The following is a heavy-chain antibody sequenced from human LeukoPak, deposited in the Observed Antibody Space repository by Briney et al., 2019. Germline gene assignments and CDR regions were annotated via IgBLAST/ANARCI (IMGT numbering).Heavy chain of an antibody. CDR3: ARDYGSGSYSGFDP. J-gene: IGHJ5*02. Sequence: ASVKVSCKASGYTFIDYGFSWVRQAPGQGLEWMGWISAYNGNTNYAQKLQGRVTMTTDTSTSTAYMELRSLRSDDTAVYYCARDYGSGSYSGFDPWGQGTLVTVSS. V-gene: IGHV1-18*01. CDR2: ISAYNGNT. D-gene: IGHD3-10*01. CDR1: GYTFIDYG.